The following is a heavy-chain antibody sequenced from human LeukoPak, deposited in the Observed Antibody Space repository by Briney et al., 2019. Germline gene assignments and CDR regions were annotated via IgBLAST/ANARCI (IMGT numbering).Heavy chain of an antibody. D-gene: IGHD3-10*01. CDR3: ARAGLAGHDAFDI. Sequence: GGSLRLSCSASGFTFSRYAMHWVRQAPGKGLEYVSAISSNGGSTYYADSVKGRFTISRDNSKNTLYLQMNSLRGEDTAVYYCARAGLAGHDAFDIWGQGTMVTVSS. CDR1: GFTFSRYA. J-gene: IGHJ3*02. CDR2: ISSNGGST. V-gene: IGHV3-64*04.